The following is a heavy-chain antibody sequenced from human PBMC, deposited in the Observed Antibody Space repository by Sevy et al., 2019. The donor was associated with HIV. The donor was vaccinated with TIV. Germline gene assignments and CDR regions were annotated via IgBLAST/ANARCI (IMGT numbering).Heavy chain of an antibody. CDR2: IIPIFGTA. D-gene: IGHD6-13*01. J-gene: IGHJ3*02. Sequence: ASVKVSCKASGGTFSSYAISWVRQAPGQGLEWMGGIIPIFGTANYAQKFQGRVTITADESKSTAYMELSSLRSEDTAVYYCARGVGGIAAADGAFDIWGQGTMVTVSS. CDR1: GGTFSSYA. CDR3: ARGVGGIAAADGAFDI. V-gene: IGHV1-69*13.